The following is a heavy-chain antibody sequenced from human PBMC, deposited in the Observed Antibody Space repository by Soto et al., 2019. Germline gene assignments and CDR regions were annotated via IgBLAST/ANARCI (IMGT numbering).Heavy chain of an antibody. V-gene: IGHV3-23*01. Sequence: LRLSCAVSGFTFSNHAMSWVRQAPGKGLEWVSAISTAVGATYYADSVKGRFTISRDDSNNTLYLQMDSLRAEDTAVYYCAKDRTAAARNFDYWGQGTLVTV. CDR1: GFTFSNHA. D-gene: IGHD6-13*01. CDR2: ISTAVGAT. J-gene: IGHJ4*02. CDR3: AKDRTAAARNFDY.